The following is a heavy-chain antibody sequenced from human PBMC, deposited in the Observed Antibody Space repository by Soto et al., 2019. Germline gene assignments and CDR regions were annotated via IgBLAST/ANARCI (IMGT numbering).Heavy chain of an antibody. V-gene: IGHV5-51*01. CDR1: ASGFNSYW. D-gene: IGHD2-2*01. CDR2: IYPGDSYT. J-gene: IGHJ6*02. CDR3: ARHASDCSSTSCWFYYGMDV. Sequence: LGACLNIDCTRSASGFNSYWIGWVRQRPGEGRVGKGIIYPGDSYTRYSPSFQGQVTSSADKSISTAYLQWSSLKASDTAMYNCARHASDCSSTSCWFYYGMDVWGQGTTVTVSS.